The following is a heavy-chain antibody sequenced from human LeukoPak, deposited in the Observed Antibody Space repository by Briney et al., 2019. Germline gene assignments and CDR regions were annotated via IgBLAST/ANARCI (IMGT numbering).Heavy chain of an antibody. J-gene: IGHJ5*02. CDR1: GYTFTSYG. Sequence: ASVKGSCKASGYTFTSYGISWVRQAPGQGLEWMGWISAYNGNTNYAQKLQGRVTMTTDTSTSTAYMELRSLRSDDTAVYYCARMRYCSSTSCTDNWFDPWGQGTLVTVSS. CDR2: ISAYNGNT. CDR3: ARMRYCSSTSCTDNWFDP. V-gene: IGHV1-18*01. D-gene: IGHD2-2*01.